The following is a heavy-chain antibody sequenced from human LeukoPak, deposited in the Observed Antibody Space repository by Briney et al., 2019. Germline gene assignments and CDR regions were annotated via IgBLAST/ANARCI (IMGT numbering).Heavy chain of an antibody. CDR3: ARVNGAMSWFDP. V-gene: IGHV1-69*13. D-gene: IGHD7-27*01. CDR1: GGTFSSYA. Sequence: ASVKVSCKASGGTFSSYAISWVRQAPGQGLEWMGGIIPIFGTANYAQKFQGRVTITADESTSTAYMELSSLRSEDTAAYYCARVNGAMSWFDPWGQGTLVTVSS. CDR2: IIPIFGTA. J-gene: IGHJ5*02.